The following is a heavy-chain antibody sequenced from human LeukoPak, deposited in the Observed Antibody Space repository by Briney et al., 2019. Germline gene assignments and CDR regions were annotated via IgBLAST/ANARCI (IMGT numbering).Heavy chain of an antibody. D-gene: IGHD2-2*01. Sequence: PGGSLRLSCAASGFTFSSYSMNWVRQAPGKGLEWVSSISSSSSYIYYADSVKGRFTISRDNAKNSLYLQMNSLRAEDTAVYYCARSHPLTAALYYYYYYMDVWGKGTTVTVSS. CDR3: ARSHPLTAALYYYYYYMDV. V-gene: IGHV3-21*04. CDR2: ISSSSSYI. CDR1: GFTFSSYS. J-gene: IGHJ6*03.